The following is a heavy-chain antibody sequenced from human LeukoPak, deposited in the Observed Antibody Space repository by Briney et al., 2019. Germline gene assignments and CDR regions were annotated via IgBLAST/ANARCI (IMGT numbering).Heavy chain of an antibody. CDR2: LYWDDDK. CDR3: VLRCSSSKRGWFGP. V-gene: IGHV2-5*02. CDR1: EEPLRTSGGG. J-gene: IGHJ5*02. Sequence: ESGPMLVKPTKLLIQLCNFYEEPLRTSGGGVAWIRQPPGKSLEWLAVLYWDDDKRYRPLSKSWLTITKDLYKHRLDLTMTTKDPLDSAAYGCVLRCSSSKRGWFGPWGQGTLVTV. D-gene: IGHD6-6*01.